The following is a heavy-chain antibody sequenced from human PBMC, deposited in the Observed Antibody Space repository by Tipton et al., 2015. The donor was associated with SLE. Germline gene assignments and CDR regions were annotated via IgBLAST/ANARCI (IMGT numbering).Heavy chain of an antibody. CDR2: ISGGGGST. Sequence: SLRLSCAASGFTFDNSAMSWVRQAPGKGLEWVSGISGGGGSTYYADSVKGRFTISRDNSKNTLYLQMNSLRAEDTAVYYCAKGFLAVSGLFDYWGQGTLVTDSS. D-gene: IGHD6-19*01. CDR3: AKGFLAVSGLFDY. J-gene: IGHJ4*02. CDR1: GFTFDNSA. V-gene: IGHV3-23*01.